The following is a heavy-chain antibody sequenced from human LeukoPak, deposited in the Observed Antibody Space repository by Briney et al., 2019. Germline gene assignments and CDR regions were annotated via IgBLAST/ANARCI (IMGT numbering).Heavy chain of an antibody. Sequence: GGSLRLSCAASGFSFSSSWMHWVRHAPGKGLVWVSRINSDGSSTDYADSVKGRFTISRDNAKNTLFLQMNSLRAEDTAVYYCARGAFGGLDYWGQGTVVTVSS. CDR3: ARGAFGGLDY. D-gene: IGHD3-3*01. CDR1: GFSFSSSW. CDR2: INSDGSST. V-gene: IGHV3-74*01. J-gene: IGHJ4*02.